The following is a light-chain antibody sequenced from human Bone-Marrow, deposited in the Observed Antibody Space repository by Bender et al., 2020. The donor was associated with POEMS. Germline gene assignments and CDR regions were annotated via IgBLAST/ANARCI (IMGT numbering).Light chain of an antibody. V-gene: IGLV1-44*01. Sequence: QSVLTQPPSASRTSGQSLTISCSGSSSNIGTYVVNWYQQVPGTAPKLLIYSDNQRPSGVPDRFSGSKSGTSASLAISALQAEDEGDYYCQSYDNSLGGWVFGGGTKLTVL. CDR1: SSNIGTYV. CDR2: SDN. CDR3: QSYDNSLGGWV. J-gene: IGLJ3*02.